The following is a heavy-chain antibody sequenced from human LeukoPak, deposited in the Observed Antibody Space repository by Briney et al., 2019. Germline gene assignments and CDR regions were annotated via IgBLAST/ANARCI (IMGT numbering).Heavy chain of an antibody. CDR2: IYSGGST. CDR1: GSTVSSNY. J-gene: IGHJ6*02. CDR3: ARSLSITAAGTPHYGMDV. Sequence: PGGSLRLSCAASGSTVSSNYMSWVRQAPGKGLEWVSVIYSGGSTYYADSVEGRFTISRDNSKNTLYLQMNSLRAEDTAVYYCARSLSITAAGTPHYGMDVWGQGTTVTVSS. D-gene: IGHD6-13*01. V-gene: IGHV3-66*01.